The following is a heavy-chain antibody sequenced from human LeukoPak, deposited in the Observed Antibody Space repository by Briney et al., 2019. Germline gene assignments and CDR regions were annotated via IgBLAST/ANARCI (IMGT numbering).Heavy chain of an antibody. Sequence: GGSLRLSCAASGFTFSSYGMLWVRQAPGKGLEWVAVISYDGSNKYYADSVKGRFTISRDNSKNTLHLQMNSLRAEDTAMYYCARVSHSSFDYWGQGTLVTVSS. CDR3: ARVSHSSFDY. V-gene: IGHV3-30*03. CDR2: ISYDGSNK. D-gene: IGHD6-6*01. CDR1: GFTFSSYG. J-gene: IGHJ4*02.